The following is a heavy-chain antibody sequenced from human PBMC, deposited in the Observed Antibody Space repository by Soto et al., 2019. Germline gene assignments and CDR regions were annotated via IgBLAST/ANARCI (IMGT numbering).Heavy chain of an antibody. J-gene: IGHJ6*02. Sequence: PSETLSLTCTVSGGSISSSSYYWGWIRQPPGKGLEWIGSIYYSGSTYYNPSLKSRVTISVDTSKNQFSLKLSSVTAADTAVYYCARHSPWGENYYYYYYGMDVWGQGTTVTVSS. V-gene: IGHV4-39*01. D-gene: IGHD3-16*01. CDR1: GGSISSSSYY. CDR2: IYYSGST. CDR3: ARHSPWGENYYYYYYGMDV.